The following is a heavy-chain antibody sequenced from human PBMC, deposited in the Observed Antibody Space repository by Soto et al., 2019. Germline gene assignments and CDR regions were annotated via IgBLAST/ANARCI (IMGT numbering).Heavy chain of an antibody. V-gene: IGHV3-66*01. CDR3: GVLWFGELTDFDY. D-gene: IGHD3-10*01. J-gene: IGHJ4*02. CDR1: GFTVSSNY. Sequence: EVQLVESGGGLVQPGGSLRLSCAASGFTVSSNYMSWVRQAPGKGLEWVSVIYSGGSTYYADSVKGRFTISRDNSKNTLYLQMNSLRAEDTAVYYCGVLWFGELTDFDYWGQGTLVTVSS. CDR2: IYSGGST.